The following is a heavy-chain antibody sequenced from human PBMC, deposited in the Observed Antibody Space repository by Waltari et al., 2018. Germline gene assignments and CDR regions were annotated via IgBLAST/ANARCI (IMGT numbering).Heavy chain of an antibody. D-gene: IGHD1-26*01. V-gene: IGHV1-69*13. CDR3: ARDRGSYYSGYYYYGMDV. CDR2: IIPIFGTA. Sequence: QVQLVQSGAEVKKPGSSVKVSCKASVGPFSSYAIRWVRPAPCPGLEWMGGIIPIFGTANYAQKFQGRVTITADESTSTAYMELSSLRSEDTAVYYCARDRGSYYSGYYYYGMDVWGQGTTVTVSS. J-gene: IGHJ6*02. CDR1: VGPFSSYA.